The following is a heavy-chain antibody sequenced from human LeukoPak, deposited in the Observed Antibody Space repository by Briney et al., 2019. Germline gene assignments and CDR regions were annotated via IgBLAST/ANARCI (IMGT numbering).Heavy chain of an antibody. Sequence: PGGSLRLSCAASGFTFSSYSMNWVRQAPGKGLEWVSSISSSSSYIYYADSVKGRFTISRDNAKNSLYLQMNSLRAEDTAVYYCARPTRHYYDSSGYYPSFDYWGQGTLVTVSS. V-gene: IGHV3-21*01. CDR3: ARPTRHYYDSSGYYPSFDY. CDR1: GFTFSSYS. CDR2: ISSSSSYI. D-gene: IGHD3-22*01. J-gene: IGHJ4*02.